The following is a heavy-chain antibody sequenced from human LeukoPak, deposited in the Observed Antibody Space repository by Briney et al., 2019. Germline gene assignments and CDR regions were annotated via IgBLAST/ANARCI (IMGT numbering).Heavy chain of an antibody. D-gene: IGHD5-18*01. CDR2: ISAYNGNT. Sequence: ASVKVSCKASGYTFTSYGISWVRQAPGQGLEWMGWISAYNGNTNYAQKLQGRVTMTTDTSTSTAYMELRSLRSDDTAVYYCARGGTKLRGYSYGKGDAFDIWGQGTMVTVSS. CDR1: GYTFTSYG. J-gene: IGHJ3*02. V-gene: IGHV1-18*01. CDR3: ARGGTKLRGYSYGKGDAFDI.